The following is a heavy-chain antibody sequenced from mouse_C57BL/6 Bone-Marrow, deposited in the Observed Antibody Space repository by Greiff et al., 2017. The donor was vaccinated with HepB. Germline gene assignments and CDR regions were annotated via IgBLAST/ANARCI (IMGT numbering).Heavy chain of an antibody. CDR2: IYPRDGST. D-gene: IGHD2-4*01. Sequence: QVQLKESAAELVKPGASVKISCKVSGYTFTDHTIHWMKQRPEQGLEWIGYIYPRDGSTKYNEKFKGKATLTADKSSSTAYMQLNSLTSEDSAVYFCARKAFYYDYDSWFAYWGQGTLVTVSA. V-gene: IGHV1-78*01. CDR1: GYTFTDHT. CDR3: ARKAFYYDYDSWFAY. J-gene: IGHJ3*01.